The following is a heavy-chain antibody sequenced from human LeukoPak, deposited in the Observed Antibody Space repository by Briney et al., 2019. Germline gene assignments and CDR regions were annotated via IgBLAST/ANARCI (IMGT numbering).Heavy chain of an antibody. CDR1: GGSISSYY. CDR3: ARDRYTSGWYADL. V-gene: IGHV4-59*01. CDR2: IYYSGST. D-gene: IGHD6-19*01. Sequence: SETLSLTCTVSGGSISSYYWSWIRQPPGKGLEWIGYIYYSGSTNYNPSLKGRVTISVDTSKNQFSLKLNSVIAADTAVYYCARDRYTSGWYADLWGRGTLVTVSS. J-gene: IGHJ2*01.